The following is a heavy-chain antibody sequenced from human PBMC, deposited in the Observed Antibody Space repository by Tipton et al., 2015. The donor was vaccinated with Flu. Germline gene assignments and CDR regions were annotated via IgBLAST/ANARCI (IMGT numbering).Heavy chain of an antibody. CDR2: IYYSGST. J-gene: IGHJ6*02. CDR3: ARPGIVVVPARPGGYYYGMDV. CDR1: GGSISSSSYY. Sequence: TLSLTCTVSGGSISSSSYYWGWIRQPPGKGLEWIGSIYYSGSTYYNPSLKSRVTISVDTSKNQFSLKLSSVTAADTAVYHCARPGIVVVPARPGGYYYGMDVWGQGTTVTVSS. V-gene: IGHV4-39*01. D-gene: IGHD2-2*01.